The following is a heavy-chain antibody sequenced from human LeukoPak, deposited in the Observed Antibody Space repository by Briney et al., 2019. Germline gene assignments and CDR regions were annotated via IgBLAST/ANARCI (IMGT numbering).Heavy chain of an antibody. J-gene: IGHJ4*02. CDR2: ISGSGGST. CDR3: AKMVTMVRGVVSFDY. V-gene: IGHV3-23*01. D-gene: IGHD3-10*01. CDR1: EFTFSSYA. Sequence: GGSLRLSCAAAEFTFSSYAMSWVRQAPGKGLEWVSAISGSGGSTYYADSVKGRFTISRDNSKNTLYLQMNSLRAEDTAVYYCAKMVTMVRGVVSFDYWGQGTLVTVSS.